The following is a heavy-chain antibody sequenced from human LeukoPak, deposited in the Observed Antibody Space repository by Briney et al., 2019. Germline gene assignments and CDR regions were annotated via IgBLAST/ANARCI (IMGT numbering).Heavy chain of an antibody. CDR3: ARGGTSHFDY. CDR2: IYYSGST. J-gene: IGHJ4*02. CDR1: GGSISSYY. D-gene: IGHD1-1*01. Sequence: SETLSLTCSVSGGSISSYYWSWIRQPPGKGLEWIGYIYYSGSTNYNPSLKSRVTMSVDTSKNQFSLKLSSVTAADTAVYYCARGGTSHFDYWGQGTLVTVSS. V-gene: IGHV4-59*12.